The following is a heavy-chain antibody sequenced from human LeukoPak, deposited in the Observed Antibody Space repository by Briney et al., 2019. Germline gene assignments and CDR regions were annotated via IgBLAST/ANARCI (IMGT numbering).Heavy chain of an antibody. CDR2: IYPGDSDT. Sequence: GESLKISCKGSRYTFTSYWIGWVRQMPGKGLEWMGIIYPGDSDTTYSPSFQGQVTISADKSISTAYLQWSSLKASDTAMYYCARGGLYCSGGSCYSTFNWFDPWGQGTLVTVSS. J-gene: IGHJ5*02. D-gene: IGHD2-15*01. CDR1: RYTFTSYW. CDR3: ARGGLYCSGGSCYSTFNWFDP. V-gene: IGHV5-51*01.